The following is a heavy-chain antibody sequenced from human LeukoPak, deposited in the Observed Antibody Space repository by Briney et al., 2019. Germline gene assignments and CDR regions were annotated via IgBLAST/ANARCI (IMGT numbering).Heavy chain of an antibody. CDR1: GYTFTGYY. J-gene: IGHJ4*02. CDR2: INPNSGGT. D-gene: IGHD3-22*01. Sequence: GASVKVSCKASGYTFTGYYMHWVRQAPGQGLEWMGWINPNSGGTNYAQKLQGRVTMTTDTSTSTAYMELRSLRSDDTAVYYCARDSLYYYDSSGYEYWGQGTLVTVSS. V-gene: IGHV1-2*02. CDR3: ARDSLYYYDSSGYEY.